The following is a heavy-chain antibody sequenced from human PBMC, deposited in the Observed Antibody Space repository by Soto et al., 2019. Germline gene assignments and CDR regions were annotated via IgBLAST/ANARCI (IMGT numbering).Heavy chain of an antibody. Sequence: SETLSLTCTVSGGSVSSGSYYWSWIRQPPGKGLEWIGYIYYSGSTNYNPSVKGRFTISRDDSKSTLYLQMNSLRPEDTAVYYCTRDKIKGAPDCLDSWGQGTLGTVSS. CDR3: TRDKIKGAPDCLDS. CDR2: IYYSGST. CDR1: GGSVSSGSYY. V-gene: IGHV4-61*01. J-gene: IGHJ4*02. D-gene: IGHD2-21*01.